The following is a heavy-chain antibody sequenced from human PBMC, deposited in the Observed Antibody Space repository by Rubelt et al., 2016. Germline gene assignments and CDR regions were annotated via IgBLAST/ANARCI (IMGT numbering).Heavy chain of an antibody. V-gene: IGHV4-34*11. CDR1: GGSSSDYY. CDR3: ARVLGGTYYDAFDM. Sequence: QVHLQQWGAGLLKPSETLSLPCAVYGGSSSDYYWSWIRQPPGKGLEWIGYVYYRGRPHYNPPLKSRVHNSVDTSKNQFALRLGSVTAADTAVYYCARVLGGTYYDAFDMWGQGTVVTVFS. CDR2: VYYRGRP. J-gene: IGHJ3*02. D-gene: IGHD1-26*01.